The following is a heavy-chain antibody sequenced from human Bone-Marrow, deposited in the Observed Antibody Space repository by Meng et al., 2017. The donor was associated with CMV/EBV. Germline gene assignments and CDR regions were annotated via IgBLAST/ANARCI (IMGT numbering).Heavy chain of an antibody. Sequence: GESLKISCAASGFTFSSHWMCWVRQAPGKGLEWVAVISYDGSNKYYADSVKGRFTISRDNSKNTLYLQMNSLRAEDTAVYYCAKDRFLEWLLGSYFDYWGQGTLVTVSS. CDR3: AKDRFLEWLLGSYFDY. CDR1: GFTFSSHW. CDR2: ISYDGSNK. D-gene: IGHD3-3*01. V-gene: IGHV3-30*18. J-gene: IGHJ4*02.